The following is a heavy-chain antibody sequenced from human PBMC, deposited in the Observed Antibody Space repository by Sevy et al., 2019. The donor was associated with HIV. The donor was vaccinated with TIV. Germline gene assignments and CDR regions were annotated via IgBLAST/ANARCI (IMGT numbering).Heavy chain of an antibody. J-gene: IGHJ4*02. Sequence: GGSLRLSCTASGFTFRRNSMNWVRQAPGKGLEWLAYINTLSDTIKYADSVKGRFTISRDNAKKSLYLQMNSLRVDDTAVYYCARDASVAAYYFDFSGQGTLVTVSS. CDR1: GFTFRRNS. D-gene: IGHD6-19*01. CDR3: ARDASVAAYYFDF. V-gene: IGHV3-48*01. CDR2: INTLSDTI.